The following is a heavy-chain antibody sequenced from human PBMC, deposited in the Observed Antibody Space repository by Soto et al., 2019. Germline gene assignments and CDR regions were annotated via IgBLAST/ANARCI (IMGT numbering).Heavy chain of an antibody. CDR2: INPNSGGT. J-gene: IGHJ6*02. CDR3: ARASLPAAPYYYYYYGMDV. D-gene: IGHD2-2*01. V-gene: IGHV1-2*04. CDR1: GYTFTGYY. Sequence: ASVKVSCKASGYTFTGYYMHWVRQAPGQGLEWMGWINPNSGGTNYAQKFQGWVTMTRDTSISTAYMELSRLRSDDTAVYYCARASLPAAPYYYYYYGMDVWGQGTTVTVSS.